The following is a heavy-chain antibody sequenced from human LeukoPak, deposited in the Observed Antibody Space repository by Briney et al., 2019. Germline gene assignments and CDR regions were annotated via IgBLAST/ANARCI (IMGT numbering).Heavy chain of an antibody. J-gene: IGHJ4*02. CDR3: ARISQSSGGFYY. CDR2: ISYTGIT. Sequence: SETLSLICTVSGGSITSGGFYWSWIRQPPGKGLEWIGFISYTGITYYNPSLKSRLSLSLDTSKSQFSLKLSSVNAADTAVYYCARISQSSGGFYYWGQGTLVTVSS. CDR1: GGSITSGGFY. V-gene: IGHV4-31*02. D-gene: IGHD2-15*01.